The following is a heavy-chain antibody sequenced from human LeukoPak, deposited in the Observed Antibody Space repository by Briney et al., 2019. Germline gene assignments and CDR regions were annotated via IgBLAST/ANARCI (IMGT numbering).Heavy chain of an antibody. D-gene: IGHD3-22*01. J-gene: IGHJ1*01. V-gene: IGHV1-46*01. Sequence: GASVKVSCKASGYTFTGYYMHWVRQAPGQGLEWMGIINPSGGSTSYAQKFQGRVTMTRDTSTSTVYMELSSLRSEDTAVYYCARDGSSGYIDFQHWGQGTLVTVSS. CDR2: INPSGGST. CDR3: ARDGSSGYIDFQH. CDR1: GYTFTGYY.